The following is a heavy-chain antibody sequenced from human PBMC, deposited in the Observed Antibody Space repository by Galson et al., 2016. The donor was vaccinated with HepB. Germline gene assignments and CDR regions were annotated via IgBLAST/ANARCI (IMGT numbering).Heavy chain of an antibody. CDR1: GGTFSNYA. V-gene: IGHV1-69*13. CDR3: ARELDHSFYFDY. Sequence: SVKVSCKASGGTFSNYAVSWVRQAPGQGLEWLGGIIPIFGTANYAQKFQGRFTITVDGSTSTAYMELSSLRSEDTAVYYCARELDHSFYFDYWGQGTLLTVSS. CDR2: IIPIFGTA. D-gene: IGHD1-14*01. J-gene: IGHJ4*02.